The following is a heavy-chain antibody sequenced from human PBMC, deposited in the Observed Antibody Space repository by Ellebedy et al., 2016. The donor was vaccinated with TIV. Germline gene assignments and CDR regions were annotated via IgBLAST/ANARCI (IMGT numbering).Heavy chain of an antibody. CDR2: MNPNSGNT. CDR3: ARGGTGIGELLYPVDY. V-gene: IGHV1-8*01. CDR1: GYTFTSYD. Sequence: ASVKVSCKASGYTFTSYDINWVRQATGQGLEWMGWMNPNSGNTGYAQKFQGKFTMTRNTSISTAYMELSSLRSEDTAVYYCARGGTGIGELLYPVDYWGQGTLVTVSS. D-gene: IGHD3-10*01. J-gene: IGHJ4*02.